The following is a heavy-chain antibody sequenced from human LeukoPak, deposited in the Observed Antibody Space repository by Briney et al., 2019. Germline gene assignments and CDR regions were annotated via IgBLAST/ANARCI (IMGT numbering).Heavy chain of an antibody. V-gene: IGHV3-7*01. CDR1: GCTFSNYW. CDR3: ARVTPLGNFDY. CDR2: IKQDGGEK. J-gene: IGHJ4*02. D-gene: IGHD1-14*01. Sequence: GWSLRLSCAAAGCTFSNYWMSWVRQAPGKGLEWVANIKQDGGEKYYVDSVKGRFTISRDDAKKSLYLQMNSLRAEDTAVYYCARVTPLGNFDYWGQGTLVTVSS.